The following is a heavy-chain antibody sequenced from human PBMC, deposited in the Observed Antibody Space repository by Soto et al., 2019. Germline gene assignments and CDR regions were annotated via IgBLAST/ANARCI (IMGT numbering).Heavy chain of an antibody. CDR3: AIAIQEETYDFWSGYYYYYYYGMDV. CDR2: INPNSGGT. CDR1: GYTFTGYY. D-gene: IGHD3-3*01. V-gene: IGHV1-2*04. Sequence: ASVKISCKASGYTFTGYYMHWVRQAPGQGLEWMGWINPNSGGTNYAQKFQGWVTMTRDTSISTAYMGLSRLRSDDTAVYYCAIAIQEETYDFWSGYYYYYYYGMDVWGQGPTVTVSS. J-gene: IGHJ6*02.